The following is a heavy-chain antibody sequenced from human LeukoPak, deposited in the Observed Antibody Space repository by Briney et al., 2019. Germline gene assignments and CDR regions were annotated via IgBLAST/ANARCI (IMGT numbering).Heavy chain of an antibody. Sequence: GGSLRLSCVGSGFTFNSYAMNWVRQAPGKGLQWVSTISASGASTFYADSVKGRFTISRDNSKNTVSLQVNGLRAEDTAVYYCAKLGDIVVVPAAMVYFQHWGQGTLVTVSS. J-gene: IGHJ1*01. D-gene: IGHD2-2*01. CDR2: ISASGAST. CDR1: GFTFNSYA. V-gene: IGHV3-23*01. CDR3: AKLGDIVVVPAAMVYFQH.